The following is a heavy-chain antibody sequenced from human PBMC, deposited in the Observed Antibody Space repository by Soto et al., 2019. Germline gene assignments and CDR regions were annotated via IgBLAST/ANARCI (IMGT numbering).Heavy chain of an antibody. D-gene: IGHD2-2*01. J-gene: IGHJ6*02. Sequence: EVQLVESGGGLVQPGRSLRLSCAASGFTFDDYAMHWVRQAPGKGLEWVSGISWNSGSIGYADSAKGRFTISRDNAKNSLYLQMNSLRAEDTALYYCAKDLGYCSSTSSCYYYGMDVWGQGTTVTVSS. CDR1: GFTFDDYA. CDR3: AKDLGYCSSTSSCYYYGMDV. V-gene: IGHV3-9*01. CDR2: ISWNSGSI.